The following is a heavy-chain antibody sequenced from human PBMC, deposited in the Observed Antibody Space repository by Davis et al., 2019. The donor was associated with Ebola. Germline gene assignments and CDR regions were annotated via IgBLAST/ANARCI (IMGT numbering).Heavy chain of an antibody. CDR2: INHSGST. D-gene: IGHD2-2*01. CDR1: GGSFSGYY. J-gene: IGHJ3*02. CDR3: ARGPASIVVVPAAKDDAFDI. Sequence: MPSETLSLTCAVYGGSFSGYYWSWIRQPPGKGLEWIGEINHSGSTNYNPSFKSRVTISVDTSKNQFSLKLSSVTAADTAVYYCARGPASIVVVPAAKDDAFDIWGQGTMVTVSS. V-gene: IGHV4-34*01.